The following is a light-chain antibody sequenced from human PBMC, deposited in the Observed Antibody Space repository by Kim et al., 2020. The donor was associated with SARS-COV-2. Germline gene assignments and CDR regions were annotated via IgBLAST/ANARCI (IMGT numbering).Light chain of an antibody. CDR3: QQYNSYPLT. J-gene: IGKJ4*01. CDR2: KAY. V-gene: IGKV1-5*03. Sequence: AAVGERVTITCRASQTRSSWLAWYQQKPGKAPNLLIYKAYILQTGVPSRFSGSGSGTEFTLTISSLQPDDFATYYCQQYNSYPLTFGGGTKVDIK. CDR1: QTRSSW.